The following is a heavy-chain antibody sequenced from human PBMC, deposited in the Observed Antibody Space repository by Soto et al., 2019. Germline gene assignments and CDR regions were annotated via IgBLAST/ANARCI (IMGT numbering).Heavy chain of an antibody. J-gene: IGHJ4*02. Sequence: ASVKVSCKASGYTFTSYGISWVRQAPGQGLEWMGWISAYNGNTNYAQKLQGRVTMTTDTSTSTAYMELRSLRSDDTAVYYCARHYDFWSGYLGGGFDYWGQGTLVTVSS. CDR2: ISAYNGNT. CDR1: GYTFTSYG. V-gene: IGHV1-18*01. D-gene: IGHD3-3*01. CDR3: ARHYDFWSGYLGGGFDY.